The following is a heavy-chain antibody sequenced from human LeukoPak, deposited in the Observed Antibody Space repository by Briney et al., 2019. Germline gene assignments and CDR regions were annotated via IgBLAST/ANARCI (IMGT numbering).Heavy chain of an antibody. CDR1: GFTFRSHW. CDR3: ARDSTWVLDY. V-gene: IGHV3-7*03. Sequence: GGSLRLSCTASGFTFRSHWMTWVRQSPGKGLEWVANIKEDGSVKYYVDSVKGRFTISRDNTKNELYLQMSSLRADDTAVYFCARDSTWVLDYWGQGTLISASS. CDR2: IKEDGSVK. J-gene: IGHJ4*02. D-gene: IGHD1-26*01.